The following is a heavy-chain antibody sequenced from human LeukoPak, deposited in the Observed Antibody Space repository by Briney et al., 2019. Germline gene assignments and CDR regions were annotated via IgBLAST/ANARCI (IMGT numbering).Heavy chain of an antibody. J-gene: IGHJ5*02. V-gene: IGHV4-59*01. CDR3: ARVPPRMITFGGVIARGWFDP. Sequence: SETLSLTCTVSGGSISSYYWNWIRQAPGKGLEWLGYIYYTGSTTYNPSVKSRITISLDTSKKQISLKLRSVTAADTAVYYCARVPPRMITFGGVIARGWFDPWGQGTLVTVSS. CDR2: IYYTGST. D-gene: IGHD3-16*02. CDR1: GGSISSYY.